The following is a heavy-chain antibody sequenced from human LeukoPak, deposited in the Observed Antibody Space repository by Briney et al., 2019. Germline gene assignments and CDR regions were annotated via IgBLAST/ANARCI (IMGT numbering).Heavy chain of an antibody. CDR2: IRKKAYRETT. D-gene: IGHD4-17*01. CDR1: GFTFSNYA. Sequence: GGSLRLSCAASGFTFSNYAMSWFRQAPGKGLEWISFIRKKAYRETTDYAASVRGRFTISRDDANSIAYLQMNSLKTEDTALYYCARGLHDYGDSDYYFDQWGQGTLVAVSS. CDR3: ARGLHDYGDSDYYFDQ. J-gene: IGHJ4*02. V-gene: IGHV3-49*03.